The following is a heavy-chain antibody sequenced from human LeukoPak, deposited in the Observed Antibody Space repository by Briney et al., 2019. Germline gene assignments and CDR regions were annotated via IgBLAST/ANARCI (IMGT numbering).Heavy chain of an antibody. D-gene: IGHD6-19*01. CDR2: IYYTGSS. CDR1: GASISDYY. V-gene: IGHV4-59*08. J-gene: IGHJ4*02. CDR3: ASRSIAVAGFDY. Sequence: SETLSLTCTVSGASISDYYWSWIRQPPGRGLEWIGYIYYTGSSNYNPSLKSRLTMSVDTSKNQFSLKLSSVTAADTAVYYCASRSIAVAGFDYWGQGTLVTVSS.